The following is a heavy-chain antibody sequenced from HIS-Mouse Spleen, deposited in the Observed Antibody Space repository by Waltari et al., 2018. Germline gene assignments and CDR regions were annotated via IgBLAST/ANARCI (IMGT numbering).Heavy chain of an antibody. CDR1: GFTFRSQW. D-gene: IGHD2-2*01. J-gene: IGHJ6*02. CDR2: INSDGSST. CDR3: AKDSDQLLYYYYYGMDV. Sequence: EVQLVESGGGLVQPGGSLRLSCAASGFTFRSQWMPWVRQAPGQGLVWVSRINSDGSSTSYADAVKGRFTISRDNAKNTLYLQMNSLRAEDTAVYYCAKDSDQLLYYYYYGMDVWGQGTTVTVSS. V-gene: IGHV3-74*01.